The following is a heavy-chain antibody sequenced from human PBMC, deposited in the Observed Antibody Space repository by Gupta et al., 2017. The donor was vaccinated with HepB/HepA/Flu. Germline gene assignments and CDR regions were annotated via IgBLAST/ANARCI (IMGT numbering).Heavy chain of an antibody. J-gene: IGHJ6*02. D-gene: IGHD2-15*01. CDR2: ISAGGST. Sequence: TFSSYAMRWVRQAPGKGLDWVSVISAGGSTYYADSVKGQFTISRDNSKNTLYLQMNSLRAEDTAVYFCAKCSGGACSSSYAMDAWGQGTTVTVSS. CDR1: TFSSYA. CDR3: AKCSGGACSSSYAMDA. V-gene: IGHV3-23*01.